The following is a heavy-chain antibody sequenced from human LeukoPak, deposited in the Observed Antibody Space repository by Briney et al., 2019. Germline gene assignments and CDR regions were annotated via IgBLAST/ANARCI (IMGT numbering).Heavy chain of an antibody. V-gene: IGHV1-69*06. CDR1: GGTFSSYA. Sequence: SVKVSCKASGGTFSSYAISWVRQAPGQGPEWMGGIIPIFGTANYAQKFQGRVTITADKSTSTAYMELSSLRSEDTAVYYCARDEAAARPGYYYYMDVWGKGTTVTVSS. J-gene: IGHJ6*03. CDR2: IIPIFGTA. D-gene: IGHD6-6*01. CDR3: ARDEAAARPGYYYYMDV.